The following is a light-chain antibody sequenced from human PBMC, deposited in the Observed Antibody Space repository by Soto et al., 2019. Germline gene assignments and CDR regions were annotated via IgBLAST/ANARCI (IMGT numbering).Light chain of an antibody. CDR3: CSYTSSSTLVV. V-gene: IGLV2-14*01. J-gene: IGLJ2*01. CDR2: DVS. Sequence: QSALTQPASVSGSPGQSITISCSGTSSDVGGYNYVSWYQQHPGKAPKLMIYDVSNRPSGVSNRFSGSKSGNTASLTISGLQAEHEADYYCCSYTSSSTLVVFGGGTKLTVL. CDR1: SSDVGGYNY.